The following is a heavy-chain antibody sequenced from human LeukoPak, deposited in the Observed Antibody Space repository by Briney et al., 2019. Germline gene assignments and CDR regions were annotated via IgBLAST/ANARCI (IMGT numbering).Heavy chain of an antibody. CDR2: ISAYNGNT. CDR1: GGTFSSYA. D-gene: IGHD1-26*01. V-gene: IGHV1-18*01. Sequence: ASVKVSCKASGGTFSSYAISWVRQAPGQGLEWMGWISAYNGNTNYAQKLQGRVTMTTDTSTSTAYMELRSLRSDDTAVYYCARDPGKYWFDPWGQGTLVTVSS. J-gene: IGHJ5*02. CDR3: ARDPGKYWFDP.